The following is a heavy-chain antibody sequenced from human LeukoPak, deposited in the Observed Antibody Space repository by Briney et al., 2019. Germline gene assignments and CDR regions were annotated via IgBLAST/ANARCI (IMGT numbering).Heavy chain of an antibody. V-gene: IGHV3-21*01. D-gene: IGHD6-19*01. CDR1: GFTFSSYS. J-gene: IGHJ6*03. Sequence: GGSLRLSCAASGFTFSSYSMNWVRRAPGKGLEWVSSISSSSSYIYYADSVKGRFTISRDNAKNSLYLQMNSLRAEDTAVYYCARDPRIAVAGSYYMDVWGKGTTVTVSS. CDR2: ISSSSSYI. CDR3: ARDPRIAVAGSYYMDV.